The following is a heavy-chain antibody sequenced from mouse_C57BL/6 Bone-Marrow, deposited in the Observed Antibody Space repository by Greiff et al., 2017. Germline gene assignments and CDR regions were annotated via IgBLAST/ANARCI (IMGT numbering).Heavy chain of an antibody. CDR2: IDPEIGDT. D-gene: IGHD1-1*02. CDR3: TTGSPWFAY. Sequence: VQLQQSGAELVRPGASVKLSCTASGFNIKDDYMHWVKQRPEQGLEWIGWIDPEIGDTEYASKFQGKATITADTSSNTAYLQLSSLTSEDTAVYYCTTGSPWFAYWGQGTLVTVSA. CDR1: GFNIKDDY. J-gene: IGHJ3*01. V-gene: IGHV14-4*01.